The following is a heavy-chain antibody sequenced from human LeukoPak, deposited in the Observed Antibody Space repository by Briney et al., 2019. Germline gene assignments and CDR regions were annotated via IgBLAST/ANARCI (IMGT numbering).Heavy chain of an antibody. CDR3: VRDDWHQPDLFDY. Sequence: LRCSCTAYGFTVSRYDMDWVRQGPGKGLKWVALISEDEAEKYYGDSVKGRFTISRDNSQNTLSLQMNSLRPEDTAVYYCVRDDWHQPDLFDYWGQGSLVTVSS. CDR2: ISEDEAEK. CDR1: GFTVSRYD. V-gene: IGHV3-30-3*01. J-gene: IGHJ4*02. D-gene: IGHD2-21*01.